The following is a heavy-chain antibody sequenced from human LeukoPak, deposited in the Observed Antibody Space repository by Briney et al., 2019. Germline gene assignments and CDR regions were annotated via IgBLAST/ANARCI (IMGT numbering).Heavy chain of an antibody. V-gene: IGHV3-11*01. Sequence: PGGSLRLSCAASGFTFSDYYMSWIRQAPGKGLEWVSYISSSGGTIYYADSVKGRFTISRDNAKNSLYLQMNSLRAEDTAVYYCAREAAAGTSGVDYWGQGTLVTVSS. D-gene: IGHD6-13*01. CDR1: GFTFSDYY. CDR3: AREAAAGTSGVDY. CDR2: ISSSGGTI. J-gene: IGHJ4*02.